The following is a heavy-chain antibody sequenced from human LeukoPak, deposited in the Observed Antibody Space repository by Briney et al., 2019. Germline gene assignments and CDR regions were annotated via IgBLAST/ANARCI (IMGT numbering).Heavy chain of an antibody. V-gene: IGHV3-33*06. CDR1: GFTYSSYG. D-gene: IGHD3-22*01. Sequence: GGSLRLSCAASGFTYSSYGMHWVRQAPGKGLECVAVIWYDGSNKYYADSVKGRFTISRDNSKNTLYLQLNSLRAEDTAVYYCAKYDSSGYYPGDAFDIWGQGTMVTVSS. CDR3: AKYDSSGYYPGDAFDI. J-gene: IGHJ3*02. CDR2: IWYDGSNK.